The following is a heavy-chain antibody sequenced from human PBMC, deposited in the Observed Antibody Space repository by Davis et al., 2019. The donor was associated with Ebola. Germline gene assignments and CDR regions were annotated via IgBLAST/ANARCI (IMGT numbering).Heavy chain of an antibody. CDR2: INHSGST. CDR3: ARAEPKRYRGYYGMDV. V-gene: IGHV4-34*01. Sequence: SETLSLTCTVSGGSISSYYWSWIRQPPGKGLEWIGEINHSGSTNYNPSLKSRVTISVDTSKNQFSLKLSSVTAADTAVYYCARAEPKRYRGYYGMDVWGQGTTVTVSS. CDR1: GGSISSYY. J-gene: IGHJ6*02. D-gene: IGHD5-18*01.